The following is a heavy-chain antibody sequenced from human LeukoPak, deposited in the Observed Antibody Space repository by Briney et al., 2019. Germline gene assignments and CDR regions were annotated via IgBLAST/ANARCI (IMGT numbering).Heavy chain of an antibody. CDR2: INPNSGGT. J-gene: IGHJ3*02. V-gene: IGHV1-2*02. D-gene: IGHD3-10*01. Sequence: ASVKVSCKPSGYTFPGYYMQWVRQTTAQGIEWMGCINPNSGGTIYVQKVQGRVTMTRDASISTAYMELGRMRSDDTAVYYCARGEFRELLWDAFDIWGQGRMVTVSS. CDR1: GYTFPGYY. CDR3: ARGEFRELLWDAFDI.